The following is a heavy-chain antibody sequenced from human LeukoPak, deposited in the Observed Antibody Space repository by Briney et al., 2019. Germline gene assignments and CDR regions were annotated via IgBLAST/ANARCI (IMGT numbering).Heavy chain of an antibody. Sequence: ESGPTLVKPTQTLTLTCTFSGFSLSTSGVGVGWIRQPPGKALEWLALIYWDDDKRYSPSLKSRLTITKDTSKNQVVLTMTNMDPVDTATYYCAHFYSSRWYVPIVFDYWGQGTLVTVSS. D-gene: IGHD6-13*01. CDR1: GFSLSTSGVG. CDR3: AHFYSSRWYVPIVFDY. V-gene: IGHV2-5*02. CDR2: IYWDDDK. J-gene: IGHJ4*02.